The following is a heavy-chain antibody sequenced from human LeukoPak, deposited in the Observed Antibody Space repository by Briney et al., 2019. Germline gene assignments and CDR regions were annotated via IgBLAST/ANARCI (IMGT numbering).Heavy chain of an antibody. CDR2: ISYDGSNK. J-gene: IGHJ4*02. CDR1: GFTFSSYA. V-gene: IGHV3-30*04. D-gene: IGHD6-19*01. CDR3: AKFRADSSGWPFDY. Sequence: PGRSLRLSCAASGFTFSSYAMHWVRQAPGKGLEWVAVISYDGSNKYYADSVKGRFTISRDNSKNTLYLQMNSLRAEDTAIYYCAKFRADSSGWPFDYWGQGTLVTVSS.